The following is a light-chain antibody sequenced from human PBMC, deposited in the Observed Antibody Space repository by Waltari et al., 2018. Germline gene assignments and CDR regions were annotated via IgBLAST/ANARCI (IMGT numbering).Light chain of an antibody. J-gene: IGLJ2*01. V-gene: IGLV3-19*01. CDR3: NSRDSSGNHLV. CDR1: SLRSYY. Sequence: SSELTQDPAVSVALGQTVRITCQGDSLRSYYASWYQQKPGQAPVLVIYGKNNRPPGTADRFSGASSGNTAALTITGAQAEDEADYYCNSRDSSGNHLVFGGGTKLTVL. CDR2: GKN.